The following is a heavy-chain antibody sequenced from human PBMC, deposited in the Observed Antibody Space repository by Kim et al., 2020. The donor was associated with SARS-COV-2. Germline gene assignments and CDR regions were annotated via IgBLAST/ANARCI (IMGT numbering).Heavy chain of an antibody. CDR2: INHSGST. Sequence: SETLSLTCAVYGGSFSGYYWSWIRQPPGKGLEWIGEINHSGSTNYNPSLKSRVTISVDTSKNQFSLKLSSVTAADTAVYYCARDQQLVDYWGQGTLVTVSS. V-gene: IGHV4-34*01. CDR1: GGSFSGYY. CDR3: ARDQQLVDY. D-gene: IGHD6-13*01. J-gene: IGHJ4*02.